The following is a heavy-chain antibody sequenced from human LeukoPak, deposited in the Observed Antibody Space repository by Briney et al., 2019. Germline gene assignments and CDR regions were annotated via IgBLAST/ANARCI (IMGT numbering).Heavy chain of an antibody. CDR1: GYTFTSYG. D-gene: IGHD2-2*01. V-gene: IGHV1-18*01. Sequence: ASVKVSCKASGYTFTSYGISWVRQAPGQGIEWMGCVSAYNGNTNYAQKLQGRVTMTTDTSTSTAYMELRSLRSDDTAVYYCARGYCSSTSCHVCYNWFDPWGQGTLVTVSS. J-gene: IGHJ5*02. CDR3: ARGYCSSTSCHVCYNWFDP. CDR2: VSAYNGNT.